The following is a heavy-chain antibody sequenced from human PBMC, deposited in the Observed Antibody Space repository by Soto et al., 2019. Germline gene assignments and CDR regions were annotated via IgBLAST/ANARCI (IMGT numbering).Heavy chain of an antibody. CDR2: IHHSGNT. CDR3: ASNTGFKSDY. D-gene: IGHD6-25*01. CDR1: GGSFTDYN. V-gene: IGHV4-34*01. J-gene: IGHJ4*02. Sequence: QVQLQQWGAGLLKPPETLSLTCGVFGGSFTDYNWNWIRQSPGEGPEWIGEIHHSGNTNHNPSLKSRVTMSVDTSKSQFSLKLSSVTAADTAVYYCASNTGFKSDYWGQGILVTVSS.